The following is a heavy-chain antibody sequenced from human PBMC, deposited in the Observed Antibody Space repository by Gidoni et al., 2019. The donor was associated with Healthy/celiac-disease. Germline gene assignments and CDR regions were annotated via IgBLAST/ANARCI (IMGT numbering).Heavy chain of an antibody. J-gene: IGHJ4*02. V-gene: IGHV3-48*02. Sequence: EVQLVESGGGLVQPGGSLRLHCAASGFPFSSYSMNWVRQAPGKGLEWVSYISSSSSTIYYADSVKGRFAISRDNAKNSLYLQMNSLRDEDTAVYYCASSPPENNDHDYWGQGTLVTVSS. CDR1: GFPFSSYS. D-gene: IGHD1-1*01. CDR3: ASSPPENNDHDY. CDR2: ISSSSSTI.